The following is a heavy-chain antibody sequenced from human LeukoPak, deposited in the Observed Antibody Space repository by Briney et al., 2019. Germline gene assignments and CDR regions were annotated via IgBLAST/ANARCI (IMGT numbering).Heavy chain of an antibody. CDR2: VHISGST. CDR3: ARGLGFLIGSIWYPDAFDI. J-gene: IGHJ3*02. CDR1: GGSISSRSYC. D-gene: IGHD6-13*01. V-gene: IGHV4-61*09. Sequence: PSQTLSLTCTVSGGSISSRSYCWSWIRQPAGKGLEWFGHVHISGSTNYNSSLKSRVTISVDTSKNQFSLKLSSVTAADTAMYYCARGLGFLIGSIWYPDAFDIWGQGAMVTVSS.